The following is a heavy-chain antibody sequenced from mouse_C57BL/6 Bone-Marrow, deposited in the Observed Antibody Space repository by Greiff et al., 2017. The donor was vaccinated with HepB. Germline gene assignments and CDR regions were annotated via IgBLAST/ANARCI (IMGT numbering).Heavy chain of an antibody. J-gene: IGHJ2*01. CDR3: SRKAPVVEGD. CDR2: IFPGSGRT. V-gene: IGHV1-75*01. CDR1: GYTFTDSY. D-gene: IGHD1-1*01. Sequence: VQLQQSGPELVKPGASVKISCKASGYTFTDSYINWVKQRPGQGLEWIGWIFPGSGRTSYNEKFKGKATLTVDKSSSPSNMLLSSLTSEDAAFYFCSRKAPVVEGDWGQGTTLTVSS.